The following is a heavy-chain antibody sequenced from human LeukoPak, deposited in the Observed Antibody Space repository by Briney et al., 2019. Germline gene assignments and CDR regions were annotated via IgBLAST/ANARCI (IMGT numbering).Heavy chain of an antibody. CDR2: IHTSGIA. CDR1: GGSISSYY. D-gene: IGHD3-22*01. CDR3: AGVSLSYDSSGYADF. V-gene: IGHV4-4*07. J-gene: IGHJ4*02. Sequence: PSETLSLTCSVSGGSISSYYWSWIRQPAGKGLEWIGRIHTSGIANHNPSLKSRVAMSLDTSKNQFSLKLSSVTAADTAVYYCAGVSLSYDSSGYADFWGQGTLDTVSS.